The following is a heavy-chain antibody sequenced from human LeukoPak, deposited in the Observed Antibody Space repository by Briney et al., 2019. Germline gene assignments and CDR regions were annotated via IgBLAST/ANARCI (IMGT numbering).Heavy chain of an antibody. V-gene: IGHV1-2*02. D-gene: IGHD6-13*01. CDR1: GYTFTGYY. CDR3: AKVIIGHDSSSNFDD. J-gene: IGHJ4*02. Sequence: GASVKVSCKASGYTFTGYYMHWVRQAPGQGLEWMGWINPNSGDTRYSPNFQGRVTITRDTSITTAYMELSRLRSDGTAVYYCAKVIIGHDSSSNFDDWGQGTLVTVSS. CDR2: INPNSGDT.